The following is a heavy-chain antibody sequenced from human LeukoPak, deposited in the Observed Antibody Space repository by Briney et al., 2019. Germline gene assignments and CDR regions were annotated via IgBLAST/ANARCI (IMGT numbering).Heavy chain of an antibody. Sequence: ASVKVSCKVSGYTLTELSMHWVRQAPGKGLEWMGGFDPEDGETIYAQKFQGRVTITADESTSTAYMELSSLRSEDTAVYYCARVSPSGYCSSTSCYGWFDPWGQGTLVTVSS. CDR2: FDPEDGET. J-gene: IGHJ5*02. D-gene: IGHD2-2*01. CDR1: GYTLTELS. CDR3: ARVSPSGYCSSTSCYGWFDP. V-gene: IGHV1-24*01.